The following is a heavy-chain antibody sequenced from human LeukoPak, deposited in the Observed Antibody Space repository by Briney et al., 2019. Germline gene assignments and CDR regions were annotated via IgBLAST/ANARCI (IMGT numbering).Heavy chain of an antibody. J-gene: IGHJ3*02. D-gene: IGHD3-3*01. V-gene: IGHV4-39*01. CDR3: ARHFGRAFDI. CDR1: GGSISSSSYY. Sequence: PSETLSLTCTVSGGSISSSSYYWGWIRQPPGKGLEWIGSIYYSGSAYYNPSLKSRVTISVDTSKNQFSLKLSSVTAADTAVYYCARHFGRAFDIWGQGTMVTVSS. CDR2: IYYSGSA.